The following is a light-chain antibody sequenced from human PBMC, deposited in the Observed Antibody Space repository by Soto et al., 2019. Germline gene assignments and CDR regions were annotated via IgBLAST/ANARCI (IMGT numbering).Light chain of an antibody. V-gene: IGLV2-14*01. CDR2: EVS. CDR1: SSDVGGYGS. Sequence: QSALTQPASVSGPPGQSITISCTGTSSDVGGYGSVSWYQQHPGKAPKLMIYEVSNRPSGVSNRFSGSKSGNTASLTISGLQADDDADYYCSSYTSSGTYVFGTGTKLTVL. CDR3: SSYTSSGTYV. J-gene: IGLJ1*01.